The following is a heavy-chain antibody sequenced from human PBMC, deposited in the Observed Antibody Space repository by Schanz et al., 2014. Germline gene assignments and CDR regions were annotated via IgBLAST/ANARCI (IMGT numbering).Heavy chain of an antibody. Sequence: QVQLVQSGAEAKKPGASAKVSCKASGYTFTSYGISWVRQAPGQGLEWMVWISPFNGNANYAQKRQGRVTMTADTCTSTAYMELRSLRSDDTAVYYCARDQSPYTNSSDVRYFDYWGQGSLVTVSS. CDR1: GYTFTSYG. J-gene: IGHJ4*02. D-gene: IGHD6-6*01. CDR3: ARDQSPYTNSSDVRYFDY. V-gene: IGHV1-18*01. CDR2: ISPFNGNA.